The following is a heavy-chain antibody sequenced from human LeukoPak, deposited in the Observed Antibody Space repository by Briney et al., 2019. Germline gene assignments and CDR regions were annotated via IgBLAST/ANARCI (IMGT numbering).Heavy chain of an antibody. V-gene: IGHV3-21*01. D-gene: IGHD4-17*01. CDR3: ARGHTAVTRHFDF. CDR2: ISTSSGYI. CDR1: GFTFSSYS. J-gene: IGHJ4*02. Sequence: GGSLRLSCAASGFTFSSYSMNWVRQAPGKGLEWVSSISTSSGYIYYADSVKGRFTISRDDAKNLLYLDMNSLRAEDTAVYYCARGHTAVTRHFDFWGQGTLVTVSS.